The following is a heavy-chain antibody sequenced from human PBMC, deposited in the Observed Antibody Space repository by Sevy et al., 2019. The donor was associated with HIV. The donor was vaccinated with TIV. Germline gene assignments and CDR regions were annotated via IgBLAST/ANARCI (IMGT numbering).Heavy chain of an antibody. CDR1: GYPFSSYH. J-gene: IGHJ4*02. CDR2: INPSDGST. Sequence: ASVKVSCKASGYPFSSYHIHWVRQAPGQGLEWMGVINPSDGSTTYAQTFQGRVAMTSDTSTSTVYMELSSLRSEDTALFYCAREKNYYDSRSFDFWGQGTLVTVSS. D-gene: IGHD3-22*01. V-gene: IGHV1-46*01. CDR3: AREKNYYDSRSFDF.